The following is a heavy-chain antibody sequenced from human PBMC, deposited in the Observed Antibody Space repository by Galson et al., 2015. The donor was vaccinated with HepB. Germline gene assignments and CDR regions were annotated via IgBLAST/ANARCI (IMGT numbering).Heavy chain of an antibody. V-gene: IGHV3-21*06. J-gene: IGHJ4*02. CDR3: ARDGSSGYSYNFDY. CDR2: ITSSSSYI. D-gene: IGHD3-22*01. Sequence: SLRLSCAASGFTFRNYSMNWLRQAPGKGLEWVSSITSSSSYIYYADSVKGRFTISRDNAKNSLYLQMNSLRAEDTAVYYCARDGSSGYSYNFDYWGQGTLVTVSS. CDR1: GFTFRNYS.